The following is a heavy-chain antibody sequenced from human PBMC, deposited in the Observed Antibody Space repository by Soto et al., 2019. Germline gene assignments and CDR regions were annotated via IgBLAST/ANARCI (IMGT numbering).Heavy chain of an antibody. D-gene: IGHD6-19*01. CDR2: VYYTGST. J-gene: IGHJ4*02. CDR3: ARGVAVPGAHIDY. V-gene: IGHV4-59*01. Sequence: SETLSLTCSVSGGSISGSYWSWIRQSPGKGLEWLGYVYYTGSTNYSPSLRSRVSISVDTSKNEFSLRLSSVTAADTAVYFCARGVAVPGAHIDYWGQGTQVTVSS. CDR1: GGSISGSY.